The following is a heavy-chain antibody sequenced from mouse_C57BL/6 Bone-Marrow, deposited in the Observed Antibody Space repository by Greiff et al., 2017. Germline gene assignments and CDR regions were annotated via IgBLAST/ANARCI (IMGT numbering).Heavy chain of an antibody. V-gene: IGHV2-6-1*01. J-gene: IGHJ4*01. CDR2: IWSDGST. CDR3: ARHRGNSGYAMDY. CDR1: GFSLTSYG. D-gene: IGHD1-3*01. Sequence: VKLVESGPGLVAPSQSLSITCTVSGFSLTSYGVHWVRQPPGKGLEWLVVIWSDGSTTYNSALKSRLSISKDNSKSQVFLKMNSLQTDDTAMYYCARHRGNSGYAMDYWGQGTSVTVSS.